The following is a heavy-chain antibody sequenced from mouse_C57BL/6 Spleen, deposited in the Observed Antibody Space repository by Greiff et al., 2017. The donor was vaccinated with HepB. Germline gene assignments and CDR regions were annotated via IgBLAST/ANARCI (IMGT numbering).Heavy chain of an antibody. CDR3: TRDLTGTEYAMDY. CDR2: IDPETGGT. V-gene: IGHV1-15*01. D-gene: IGHD4-1*01. CDR1: GYTFTDYE. Sequence: QVHVKQSGAELVRPGASVTLSCKASGYTFTDYEMHWVKQTPVHGLEWIGAIDPETGGTAYNQKFKGKAILTADKSSSTAYMELRSLTSEDSAVYYCTRDLTGTEYAMDYWGQGTSVTVSS. J-gene: IGHJ4*01.